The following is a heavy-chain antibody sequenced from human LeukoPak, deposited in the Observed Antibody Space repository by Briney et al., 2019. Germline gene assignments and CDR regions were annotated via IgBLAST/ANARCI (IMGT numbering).Heavy chain of an antibody. J-gene: IGHJ4*02. CDR1: GGSISSYY. V-gene: IGHV4-59*01. CDR3: ARDQVPRNGGVPGY. D-gene: IGHD4-23*01. CDR2: IYYSGST. Sequence: SETLSLTCTVSGGSISSYYWSWIRQPPGKGLEWIGYIYYSGSTNYNPSLKSRVTISVDTSKNQFSLKLSSVTAADTAVYYCARDQVPRNGGVPGYWGQGTLVTVSS.